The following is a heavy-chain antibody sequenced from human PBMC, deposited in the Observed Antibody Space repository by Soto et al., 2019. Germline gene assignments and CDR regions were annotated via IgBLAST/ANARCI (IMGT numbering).Heavy chain of an antibody. J-gene: IGHJ6*02. CDR3: ARDGYTVTPNYYYGMDV. CDR1: GGSISGHY. CDR2: IYYSGST. V-gene: IGHV4-59*11. Sequence: PSEPLSDTCTVSGGSISGHYWSWIRQPPGEGLEWIGYIYYSGSTNYNPSLKSRVTISVDTSKNQFSLKLSSVTAADTAVYYCARDGYTVTPNYYYGMDVWGQGTTVTVSS. D-gene: IGHD4-4*01.